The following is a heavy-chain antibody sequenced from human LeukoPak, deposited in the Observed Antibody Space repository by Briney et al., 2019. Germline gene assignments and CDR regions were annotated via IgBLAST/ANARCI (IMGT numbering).Heavy chain of an antibody. CDR3: VRTEAAGRYFDY. Sequence: SQTLSLTCAISGDSVSSNSACWNWIRQSPSRGLEWLGRTYYRSKWNYDYAGSVKTRIIITPDTSKNQFSLQLVSVTPEDTAVYYCVRTEAAGRYFDYWGHGTLVTVFS. V-gene: IGHV6-1*01. D-gene: IGHD6-13*01. CDR1: GDSVSSNSAC. CDR2: TYYRSKWNY. J-gene: IGHJ4*01.